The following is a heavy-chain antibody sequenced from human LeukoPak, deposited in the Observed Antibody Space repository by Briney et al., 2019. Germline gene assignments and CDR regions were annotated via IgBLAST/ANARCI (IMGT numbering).Heavy chain of an antibody. CDR3: ARGYDSSGYLRYEKFYFDY. D-gene: IGHD3-22*01. CDR1: GYTFTTYA. J-gene: IGHJ4*02. Sequence: ASVKVSCKASGYTFTTYAISWVRQAPGQGLEWMGWISAYNGNTNYAQKLQDRVTMTTDTSTSTAYMELRSLRSDDAAFYYCARGYDSSGYLRYEKFYFDYWGQGTLVTVSS. V-gene: IGHV1-18*01. CDR2: ISAYNGNT.